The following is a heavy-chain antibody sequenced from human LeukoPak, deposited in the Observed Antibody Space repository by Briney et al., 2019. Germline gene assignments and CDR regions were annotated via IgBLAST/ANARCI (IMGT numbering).Heavy chain of an antibody. CDR2: IYYSGST. Sequence: SQTLSLTCTVSGGSISSSDYYWSWIRQPPGKGLEWIGYIYYSGSTYYNSSLKSRVTISVDTSKNQFSLKLSSVTAADTAVYYCARMKRGYGSGDSDYWGQGTLVTVSS. J-gene: IGHJ4*02. CDR3: ARMKRGYGSGDSDY. CDR1: GGSISSSDYY. D-gene: IGHD3-10*01. V-gene: IGHV4-30-4*01.